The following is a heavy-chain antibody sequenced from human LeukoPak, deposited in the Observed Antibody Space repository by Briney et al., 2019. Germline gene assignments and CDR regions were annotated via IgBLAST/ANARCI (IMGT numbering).Heavy chain of an antibody. D-gene: IGHD2-15*01. V-gene: IGHV1-2*06. CDR3: ARLAATTSPNFDY. CDR2: INPNSGGT. J-gene: IGHJ4*02. Sequence: ASVKVSCKASGCTFTGYYMHWVRQAPGQGLEWMGRINPNSGGTNYAQKFQGRVTMTRDMSMSTVYMELSSLRSEDTAVYYCARLAATTSPNFDYWGQGTLVTVSS. CDR1: GCTFTGYY.